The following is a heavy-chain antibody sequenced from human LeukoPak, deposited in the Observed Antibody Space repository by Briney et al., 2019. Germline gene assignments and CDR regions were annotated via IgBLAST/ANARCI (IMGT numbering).Heavy chain of an antibody. J-gene: IGHJ4*02. V-gene: IGHV3-21*01. D-gene: IGHD3-3*01. CDR2: ISGSSSYI. CDR1: GFTFSSYS. Sequence: PGGSLRLSCAASGFTFSSYSMNWVRQAPGKGLEWVSSISGSSSYIYYADSVKGRFTISRDNAKNSLYLQMNSLRAEDTAVYYCARIPAYYDFWSGYLDYWGQGTLVTVSS. CDR3: ARIPAYYDFWSGYLDY.